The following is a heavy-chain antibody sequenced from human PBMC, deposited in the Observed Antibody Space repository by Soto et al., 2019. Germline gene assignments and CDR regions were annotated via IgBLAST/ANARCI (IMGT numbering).Heavy chain of an antibody. CDR2: IYPGDSDT. Sequence: PGESLKISCKGSGYSFTSYWIGWVRQMPGKGLEWMGIIYPGDSDTRYSPSFQGQVTISADKSISTAYLQWSSLKASDTAMYYCARKLAPYRSSPRYNWCDPLGQGNLGTV. D-gene: IGHD6-6*01. J-gene: IGHJ5*02. V-gene: IGHV5-51*01. CDR1: GYSFTSYW. CDR3: ARKLAPYRSSPRYNWCDP.